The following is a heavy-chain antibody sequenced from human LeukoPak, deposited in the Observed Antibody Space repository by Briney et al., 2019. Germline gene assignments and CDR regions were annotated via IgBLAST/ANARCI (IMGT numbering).Heavy chain of an antibody. CDR2: INPKTGVS. V-gene: IGHV1-2*02. CDR3: ARDVCSSSSCYVDWFDP. J-gene: IGHJ5*02. D-gene: IGHD2-15*01. Sequence: ASVKVSCKASGYTFTDYYLHWVRQAPGLGPEWVGWINPKTGVSNYAQKFQGRVTMTRDSSISTVYMELGSLRSDDTAVYYCARDVCSSSSCYVDWFDPWGQGTLVTVSS. CDR1: GYTFTDYY.